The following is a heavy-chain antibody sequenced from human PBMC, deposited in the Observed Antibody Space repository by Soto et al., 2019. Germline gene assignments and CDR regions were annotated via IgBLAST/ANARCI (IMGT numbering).Heavy chain of an antibody. J-gene: IGHJ6*03. V-gene: IGHV1-8*01. Sequence: ASVKVSCKASGYTFTSYDINWVRQATGQGLEWMGWMNPNSGNTGYAQKFQGRVTMTRNTSISTAYMELSSLRSEDTAVYYCARGSCSSTSCYTTHYYMDVWGKGTTVTVSS. CDR3: ARGSCSSTSCYTTHYYMDV. D-gene: IGHD2-2*02. CDR1: GYTFTSYD. CDR2: MNPNSGNT.